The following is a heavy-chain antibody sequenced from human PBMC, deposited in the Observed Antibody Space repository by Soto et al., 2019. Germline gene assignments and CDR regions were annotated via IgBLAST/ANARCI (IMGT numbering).Heavy chain of an antibody. J-gene: IGHJ5*02. CDR3: RHQPRGRNWFDP. CDR2: IASDGSST. V-gene: IGHV3-74*01. CDR1: GLTFSSYW. Sequence: EVQLVESGGGLVLPGGSLRLSCTASGLTFSSYWMHWVRQAPGKGLEWISRIASDGSSTNYADSVRGRFSISRDNAQNTVYLQMTSLRPEDTAVSSCRHQPRGRNWFDPWGQGTLVTVSS.